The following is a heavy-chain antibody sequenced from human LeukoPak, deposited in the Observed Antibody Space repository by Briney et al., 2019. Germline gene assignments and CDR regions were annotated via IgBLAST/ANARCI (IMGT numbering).Heavy chain of an antibody. CDR1: GFTFSIYG. D-gene: IGHD3-9*01. Sequence: PGGSLRLSCAASGFTFSIYGMYWVRQAPGKGLEWVAFIRHDGSIKYYADSVKGRFTISRDNSKNTLYLQLNGLRAEDTAVYYCAKDSLTDIDYWGQGTLVTVSS. V-gene: IGHV3-30*02. CDR3: AKDSLTDIDY. J-gene: IGHJ4*02. CDR2: IRHDGSIK.